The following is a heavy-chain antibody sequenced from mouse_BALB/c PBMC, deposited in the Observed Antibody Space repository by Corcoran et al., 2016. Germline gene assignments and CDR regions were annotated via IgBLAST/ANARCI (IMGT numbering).Heavy chain of an antibody. CDR2: VNPYNGGT. V-gene: IGHV1-19*01. CDR1: GYTFTDYY. J-gene: IGHJ1*01. CDR3: SRNYVSSYDWYFDV. Sequence: EVQLHQSGPELVKPGASVKMSCKASGYTFTDYYMDWVKQSHGESFEWIGRVNPYNGGTSYNQKFKGKATLTVDKSSSTDYMELNSLTSEDSAVYYCSRNYVSSYDWYFDVWGAGTMVTVSS. D-gene: IGHD1-1*01.